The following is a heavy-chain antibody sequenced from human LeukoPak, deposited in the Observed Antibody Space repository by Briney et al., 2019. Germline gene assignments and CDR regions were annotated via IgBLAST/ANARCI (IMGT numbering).Heavy chain of an antibody. J-gene: IGHJ4*02. V-gene: IGHV3-7*01. D-gene: IGHD1-26*01. CDR3: ARDNSGGYDY. CDR1: GFTFSTYE. CDR2: IKEDGSEK. Sequence: GGSLRLSCAASGFTFSTYEMNWVRQAPGKGLEWVANIKEDGSEKYDVDSVKGRFTISRDNAKNSLYLQMNSLRAEDTAVYYCARDNSGGYDYWGQGTLVTVSS.